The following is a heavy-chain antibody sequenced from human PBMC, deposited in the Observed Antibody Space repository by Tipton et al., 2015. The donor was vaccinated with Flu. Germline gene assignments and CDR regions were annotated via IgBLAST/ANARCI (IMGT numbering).Heavy chain of an antibody. D-gene: IGHD3-10*01. CDR2: IRHSRNT. CDR1: GYSISSGYY. Sequence: TLSLTCAVSGYSISSGYYWGWIRQPPGKGLEGIGSIRHSRNTYYNPSLKSRVTISLDTSKNQFSLKLSSVTAADTAVYYCARLGNVYDSGNYYSWFDPWGQGTLVTVSS. V-gene: IGHV4-38-2*01. CDR3: ARLGNVYDSGNYYSWFDP. J-gene: IGHJ5*02.